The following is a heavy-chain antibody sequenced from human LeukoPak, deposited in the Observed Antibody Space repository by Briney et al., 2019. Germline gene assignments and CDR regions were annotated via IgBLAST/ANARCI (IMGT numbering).Heavy chain of an antibody. D-gene: IGHD6-25*01. CDR1: GFTFSSYW. J-gene: IGHJ6*03. CDR3: ARFAAGGSYYYYMDV. V-gene: IGHV3-74*01. Sequence: GGSLRLSCAASGFTFSSYWMHWVRQAPGKGLVWVSRINSDGSSTSYADSVKGRFTISRDNAKNTLYLQMNSLRADDTAVYYCARFAAGGSYYYYMDVWGKGTTVTVSS. CDR2: INSDGSST.